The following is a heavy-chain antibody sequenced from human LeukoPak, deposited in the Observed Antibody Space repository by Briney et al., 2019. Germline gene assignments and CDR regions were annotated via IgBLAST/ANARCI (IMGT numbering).Heavy chain of an antibody. Sequence: SSETLSLTCAVSGGSISGSSYFWGGIRQPPGKGLEWIGSIYYSGNTYYNPSLKSRVTISVDTTKNQFSLKLSSVTAADTAVYYCARLKEGIDYWGQGTLVTVSS. CDR3: ARLKEGIDY. D-gene: IGHD3-10*01. V-gene: IGHV4-39*01. J-gene: IGHJ4*02. CDR2: IYYSGNT. CDR1: GGSISGSSYF.